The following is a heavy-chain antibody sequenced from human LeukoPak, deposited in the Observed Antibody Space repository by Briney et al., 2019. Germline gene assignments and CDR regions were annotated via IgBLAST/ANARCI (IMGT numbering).Heavy chain of an antibody. CDR3: ARGGSVAENFDY. CDR1: GGSINGYY. CDR2: IYYSGST. D-gene: IGHD6-19*01. J-gene: IGHJ4*02. V-gene: IGHV4-59*01. Sequence: SETLSLTCTVSGGSINGYYWSWIRQPPAKGLDWIGYIYYSGSTNYNPSLKSRVTISVDTSKNQFSLKLTSVTAADTAVYYGARGGSVAENFDYWGQGTLVAVSS.